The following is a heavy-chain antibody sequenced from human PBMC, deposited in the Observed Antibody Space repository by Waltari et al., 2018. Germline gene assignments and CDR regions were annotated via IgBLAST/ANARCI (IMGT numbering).Heavy chain of an antibody. D-gene: IGHD1-26*01. J-gene: IGHJ4*02. CDR1: GYAFTSYY. Sequence: QVQLVQSGAEVKKPGASVKVSCKTSGYAFTSYYMHWVRQAPGQGLEWMGWITPNSGGKNDAQKYQGRITMTRDTSISTVYMELSRLISNDTAVYYCARSYQSGSYSDYWGQGTPVTVSS. CDR3: ARSYQSGSYSDY. V-gene: IGHV1-2*02. CDR2: ITPNSGGK.